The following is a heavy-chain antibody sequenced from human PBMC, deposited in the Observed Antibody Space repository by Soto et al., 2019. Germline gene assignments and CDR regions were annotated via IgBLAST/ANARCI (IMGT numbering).Heavy chain of an antibody. D-gene: IGHD3-3*01. J-gene: IGHJ4*02. CDR2: ISGSGGST. Sequence: PGGSLRLSCAASGFTFSSYAMSWVRQAPGKGLEWVSAISGSGGSTYYADSVKGRFAISRDNSKNTLYLQMNSLRAEDTAVYYCAKDLYSRRITIFGVVTPNFDYWGQGTLVTAPQ. CDR3: AKDLYSRRITIFGVVTPNFDY. CDR1: GFTFSSYA. V-gene: IGHV3-23*01.